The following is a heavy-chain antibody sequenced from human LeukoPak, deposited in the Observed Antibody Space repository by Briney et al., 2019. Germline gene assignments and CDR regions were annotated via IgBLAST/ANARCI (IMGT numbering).Heavy chain of an antibody. D-gene: IGHD3-16*01. Sequence: GGSLRLSCAASGFTFDDYGMSWVRQAPGKGLEWVSGINWNGGSTGYADSVKGRFTISRDNAKNSLYLQMNSLRVDDTAVYYCVRDQGGISSHWGQGTLVTVSS. CDR2: INWNGGST. CDR3: VRDQGGISSH. J-gene: IGHJ4*02. CDR1: GFTFDDYG. V-gene: IGHV3-20*04.